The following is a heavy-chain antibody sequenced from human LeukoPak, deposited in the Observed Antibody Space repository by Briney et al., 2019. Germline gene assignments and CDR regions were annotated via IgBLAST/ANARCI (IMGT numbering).Heavy chain of an antibody. CDR3: ARIDGGHHLSPFDY. D-gene: IGHD4-23*01. CDR2: FYYSGST. V-gene: IGHV4-39*01. J-gene: IGHJ4*02. CDR1: GGSFSSSSYY. Sequence: SETLSLTCTVSGGSFSSSSYYWGWVRQPPGKGLVWIGCFYYSGSTYYNPSLKSRVTISVDTSKNQFSLKLSSVTAADTAIYYCARIDGGHHLSPFDYWGQGTLVTVSS.